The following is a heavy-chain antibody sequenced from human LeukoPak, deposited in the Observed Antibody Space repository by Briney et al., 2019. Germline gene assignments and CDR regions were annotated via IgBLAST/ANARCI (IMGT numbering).Heavy chain of an antibody. D-gene: IGHD4-17*01. CDR1: GGSISSGGYS. Sequence: SETLSLTCAVSGGSISSGGYSWSWIRQPPGKGLEWIVYIYHSGSTYYNPSLKSRVTISVDRSKNQFSLKLSSVTAADTAVYYCARAPDYGDSPTEWYFDLWGRGTLVTVSS. CDR3: ARAPDYGDSPTEWYFDL. CDR2: IYHSGST. V-gene: IGHV4-30-2*01. J-gene: IGHJ2*01.